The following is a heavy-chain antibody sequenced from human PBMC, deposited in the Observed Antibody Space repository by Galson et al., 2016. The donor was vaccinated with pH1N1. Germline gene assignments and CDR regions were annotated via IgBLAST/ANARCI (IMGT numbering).Heavy chain of an antibody. V-gene: IGHV1-46*01. J-gene: IGHJ4*02. CDR2: INPSGVST. Sequence: SVKVSCKASGYTFITYYIHWVRQAPGQGLEWLGIINPSGVSTTYAQKFQGRVTMTRDTSTSTVYMELSILRSEDTAVYYCASRSSGQLHFDCWGQGTLVTVSS. CDR1: GYTFITYY. D-gene: IGHD3-22*01. CDR3: ASRSSGQLHFDC.